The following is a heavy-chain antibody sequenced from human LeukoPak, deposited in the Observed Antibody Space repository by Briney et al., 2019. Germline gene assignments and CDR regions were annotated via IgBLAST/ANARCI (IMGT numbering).Heavy chain of an antibody. Sequence: GESLKISCKASGYSFKHYWIAWVRQMPEKGLDFMGVIWPGDSQTRYSPSFQGQVTLSVDQSTSTAYLQWSSLKASDTAMYYCARYLGRLPFDYWGQGTLVTVSS. CDR1: GYSFKHYW. V-gene: IGHV5-51*01. D-gene: IGHD5/OR15-5a*01. CDR3: ARYLGRLPFDY. CDR2: IWPGDSQT. J-gene: IGHJ4*02.